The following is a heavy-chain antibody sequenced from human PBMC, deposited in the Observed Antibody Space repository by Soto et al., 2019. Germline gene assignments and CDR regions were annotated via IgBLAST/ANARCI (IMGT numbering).Heavy chain of an antibody. CDR2: ISDSGST. Sequence: QVQLQESGPGLVKALETLSLTCTVSGGSIDYYRWSWIRQPPGKGLEWIGDISDSGSTNYNLSLRSRVTILVYTSKNQFSLKLNSVTAADTAVYYCARDSTSWFPYYGIDVWGQGTTVTVSS. V-gene: IGHV4-59*01. CDR3: ARDSTSWFPYYGIDV. CDR1: GGSIDYYR. J-gene: IGHJ6*02. D-gene: IGHD6-13*01.